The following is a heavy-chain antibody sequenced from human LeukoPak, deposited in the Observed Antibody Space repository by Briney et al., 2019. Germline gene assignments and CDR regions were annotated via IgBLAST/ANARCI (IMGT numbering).Heavy chain of an antibody. V-gene: IGHV3-49*04. J-gene: IGHJ6*03. CDR1: GFTFGDYA. CDR3: TRDGDGYCSGGSCYLHYYYYYMDV. CDR2: IRSKAYGGTT. D-gene: IGHD2-15*01. Sequence: GGSLRLSCTASGFTFGDYAMSWVRQAPGKGLEWVGFIRSKAYGGTTEYAASVKGRFTISRDDSKSIAYLQVNSLKTEDTAVYYCTRDGDGYCSGGSCYLHYYYYYMDVWGKGTTVTISS.